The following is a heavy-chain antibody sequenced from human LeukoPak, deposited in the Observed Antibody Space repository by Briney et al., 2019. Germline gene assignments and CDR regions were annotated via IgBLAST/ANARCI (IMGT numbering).Heavy chain of an antibody. CDR2: IYYSGST. J-gene: IGHJ4*02. V-gene: IGHV4-59*01. Sequence: SETLSLTCTVSGGSISSYYWSWIRQPPGKGLEWIGYIYYSGSTNYNPSLKSRVTISVDTSKNQFSLKLSSVTAADTAVYYCAREVIVEATFDYWGQGTLVTVSS. CDR3: AREVIVEATFDY. CDR1: GGSISSYY. D-gene: IGHD1-26*01.